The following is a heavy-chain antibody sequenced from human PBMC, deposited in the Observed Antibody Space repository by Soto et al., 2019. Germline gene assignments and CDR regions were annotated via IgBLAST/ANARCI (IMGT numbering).Heavy chain of an antibody. D-gene: IGHD4-17*01. CDR1: GFTFSTYA. Sequence: PGGSLRLSCAASGFTFSTYAMTWVRQAPGKGLEWVSTISGSGDSTYYADSVKGRFTISRDNSKNTLYLQMNSLRAEDTAVYYCAKGRSGSYGDYLNWGQGTLVTVSS. CDR3: AKGRSGSYGDYLN. CDR2: ISGSGDST. J-gene: IGHJ4*02. V-gene: IGHV3-23*01.